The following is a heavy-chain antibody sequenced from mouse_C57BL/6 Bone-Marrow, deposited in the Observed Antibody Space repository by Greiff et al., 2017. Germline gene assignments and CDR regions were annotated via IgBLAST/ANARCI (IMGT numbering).Heavy chain of an antibody. V-gene: IGHV5-15*01. CDR3: ASSYPHYYAMDY. J-gene: IGHJ4*01. CDR1: GFTFSDYG. D-gene: IGHD2-10*01. Sequence: EVKLMESGGGLVQPGGSLKLSCAASGFTFSDYGMAWVRQAPRKGPEWVAFISNLAYSIYYADTVTGRFTISRENAKNTLYLEMSSLRSEDTAMYYCASSYPHYYAMDYWGQGTSVTVSS. CDR2: ISNLAYSI.